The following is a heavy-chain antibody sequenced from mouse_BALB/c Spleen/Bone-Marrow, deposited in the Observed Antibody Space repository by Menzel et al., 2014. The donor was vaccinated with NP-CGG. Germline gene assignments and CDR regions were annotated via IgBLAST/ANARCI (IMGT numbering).Heavy chain of an antibody. CDR1: GFNIKDYY. J-gene: IGHJ3*01. Sequence: VHVKQSGAELVRSGASVKLSCTASGFNIKDYYMHWVKQRPEQGLEWIGWIDPENGDTEYAPKFQGKATMTADTSSNTAYLQLSSLTSEDTAVYYCNARAGTGFAYWGQGTLVTVSA. CDR2: IDPENGDT. V-gene: IGHV14-4*02. CDR3: NARAGTGFAY. D-gene: IGHD3-3*01.